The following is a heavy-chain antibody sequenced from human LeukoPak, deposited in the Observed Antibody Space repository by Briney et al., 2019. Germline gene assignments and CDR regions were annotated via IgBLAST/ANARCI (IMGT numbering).Heavy chain of an antibody. CDR3: ARRKETSGYPDY. Sequence: ASVTVSCKASGGTFSSYAISWVRQAPGQGLEWMGGIIPIFGTANYAQKFQGRVTITADESTSTAYMELSSLRSEDTAVYYCARRKETSGYPDYWGQGTLVTVSS. V-gene: IGHV1-69*13. CDR2: IIPIFGTA. D-gene: IGHD3-22*01. J-gene: IGHJ4*02. CDR1: GGTFSSYA.